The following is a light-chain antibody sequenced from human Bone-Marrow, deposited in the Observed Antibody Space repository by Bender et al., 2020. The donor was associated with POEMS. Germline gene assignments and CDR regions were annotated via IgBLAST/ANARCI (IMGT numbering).Light chain of an antibody. CDR3: SSFTSSHTYV. CDR2: EVI. V-gene: IGLV2-14*01. J-gene: IGLJ1*01. Sequence: HSALTQPRSVSGSPGQSVTISCTGASSDVGDYDYVSWYQHHPAKAPKLIIYEVISRPSGVSNRFSGSKSGNTASLTISGLQPEDEADYYCSSFTSSHTYVFGPGTTVTV. CDR1: SSDVGDYDY.